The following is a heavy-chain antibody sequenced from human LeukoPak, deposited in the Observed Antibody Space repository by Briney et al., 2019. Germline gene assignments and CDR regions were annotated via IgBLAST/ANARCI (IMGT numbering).Heavy chain of an antibody. D-gene: IGHD6-6*01. CDR1: GYTFTDYY. CDR2: INPDSGGT. CDR3: ARAKEQTIAARYFDY. V-gene: IGHV1-2*06. J-gene: IGHJ4*02. Sequence: ASAKVSCKASGYTFTDYYIHWVRQAPGQGLEWIGRINPDSGGTNSAQKFQGRVTMTRDTSISTAYIELSSLRSDDTAVYYCARAKEQTIAARYFDYWGQGTLVTVSS.